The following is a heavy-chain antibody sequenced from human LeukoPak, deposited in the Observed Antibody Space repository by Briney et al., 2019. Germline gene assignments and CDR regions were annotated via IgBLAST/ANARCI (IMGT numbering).Heavy chain of an antibody. D-gene: IGHD6-13*01. V-gene: IGHV3-74*01. CDR1: GFTFSSYW. J-gene: IGHJ4*02. CDR3: ARVLEAAAFDY. Sequence: GGSLRLSCAASGFTFSSYWMHWVRQGPGKGLVWVSRINSDGSSTNYADPVKGRFTISRDNAKNSLYLQMNSLRAEDTAVFYCARVLEAAAFDYWGQGTLVTVSS. CDR2: INSDGSST.